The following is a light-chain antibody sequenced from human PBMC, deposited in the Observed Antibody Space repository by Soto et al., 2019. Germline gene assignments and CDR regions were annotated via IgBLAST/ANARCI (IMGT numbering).Light chain of an antibody. J-gene: IGLJ3*02. Sequence: QSALTQPASVSGSPGHSITISCTGTSSDVGSYNLVSWYQQHADKAPKLMIYDVSKRPSGISNRFSGSKSGSTSSLTISGLQAEDEADYYCCSYAGSTTSWVFGGGTKLTVL. CDR1: SSDVGSYNL. V-gene: IGLV2-23*02. CDR2: DVS. CDR3: CSYAGSTTSWV.